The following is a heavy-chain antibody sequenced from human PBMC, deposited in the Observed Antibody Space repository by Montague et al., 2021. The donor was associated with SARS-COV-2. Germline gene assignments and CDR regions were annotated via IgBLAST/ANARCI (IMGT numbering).Heavy chain of an antibody. CDR2: IYYSGST. CDR3: ARHLRVTTVTSHRYHYAMDV. J-gene: IGHJ6*02. CDR1: GDSISNYS. D-gene: IGHD4-11*01. V-gene: IGHV4-59*08. Sequence: SETLSLTCSVSGDSISNYSGSWIRQSPGKGLEWIGYIYYSGSTNYNPSLTSRVTISVDTSKNQVSLKLTSVTAADTAVYYCARHLRVTTVTSHRYHYAMDVWGQGTTVTVSS.